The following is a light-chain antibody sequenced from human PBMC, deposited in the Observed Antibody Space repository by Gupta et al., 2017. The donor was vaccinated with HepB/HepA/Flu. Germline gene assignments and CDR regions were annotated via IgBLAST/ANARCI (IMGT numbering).Light chain of an antibody. V-gene: IGKV3-15*01. Sequence: EIVMTQSPATLFVSPGERATLSCRASQSVSSNLAWYQQKPGQAPRLLIYGASTRATAIPARFSDSGSGTEFTLTITSLQSEDFAVYYCQQYNTWPLTFGGGTKVEIK. CDR3: QQYNTWPLT. J-gene: IGKJ4*01. CDR1: QSVSSN. CDR2: GAS.